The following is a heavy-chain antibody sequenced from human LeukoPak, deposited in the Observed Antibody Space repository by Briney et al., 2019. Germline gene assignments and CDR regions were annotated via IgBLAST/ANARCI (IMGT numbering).Heavy chain of an antibody. Sequence: TSETLSLTCTVSGGSISSYYWSWIRQPPGKGLEWIGYIYYSGSTNYNPSLKSRVTISVDTSKNQFSLKLSSVTAADTAVYYCGRAPARYSYGGGGVYYFDYWGQGTLVTVSS. CDR1: GGSISSYY. V-gene: IGHV4-59*01. J-gene: IGHJ4*02. D-gene: IGHD5-18*01. CDR3: GRAPARYSYGGGGVYYFDY. CDR2: IYYSGST.